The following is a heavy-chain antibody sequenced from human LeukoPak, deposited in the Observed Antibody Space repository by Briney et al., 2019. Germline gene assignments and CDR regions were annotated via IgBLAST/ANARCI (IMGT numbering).Heavy chain of an antibody. D-gene: IGHD6-19*01. V-gene: IGHV3-7*01. CDR1: GFTFNSYW. CDR2: IKQDGSEK. Sequence: GESLQISCAASGFTFNSYWMSWVRQAPGKGLEWVANIKQDGSEKYYVDSVKGRFTISRDNAKNSLYLQMNSLRVEDTAVYYCANSGWSLRDYWGQGTLVTVSP. J-gene: IGHJ4*02. CDR3: ANSGWSLRDY.